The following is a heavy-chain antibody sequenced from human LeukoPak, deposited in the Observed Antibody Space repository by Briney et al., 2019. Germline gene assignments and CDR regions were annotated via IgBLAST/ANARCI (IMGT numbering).Heavy chain of an antibody. CDR2: IYYSGTT. D-gene: IGHD2-15*01. J-gene: IGHJ3*02. CDR1: GGSISSDGYY. V-gene: IGHV4-31*03. CDR3: ARYRDSGGRLAFDI. Sequence: SETLSLTCTVSGGSISSDGYYWGWIRQLPGTGLEWTGYIYYSGTTYYNPSLESRVTMSVDTSKNQFSLKLSSVTAADTAVYYCARYRDSGGRLAFDIWGQGTMVIVSS.